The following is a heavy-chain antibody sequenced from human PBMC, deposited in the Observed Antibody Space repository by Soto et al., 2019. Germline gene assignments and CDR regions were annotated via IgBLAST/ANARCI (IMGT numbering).Heavy chain of an antibody. CDR3: ARRIAVAGTVYYYMDV. CDR2: INHSGST. CDR1: GGSFSGYY. J-gene: IGHJ6*03. D-gene: IGHD6-19*01. Sequence: PSETLSLTCAVYGGSFSGYYWSWIRQPPGKGLEWIGEINHSGSTNYNPSLKSRVTISVDTSKNQFSLKLSSVTAADTAVYYCARRIAVAGTVYYYMDVWGKGTTVTVSS. V-gene: IGHV4-34*01.